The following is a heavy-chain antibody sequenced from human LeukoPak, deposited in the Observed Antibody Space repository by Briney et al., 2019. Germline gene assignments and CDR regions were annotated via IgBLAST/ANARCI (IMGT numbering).Heavy chain of an antibody. CDR2: INTNTGNP. CDR3: ARGTYDSTHRHWFDP. D-gene: IGHD3-22*01. Sequence: GASVKVSCKASGYTFTSYAMNWVRQAPGQGLEWMGWINTNTGNPTYAQGFTGRFVFSLDTSVSTAYLQISSLKAEDTAVYYCARGTYDSTHRHWFDPWGQGTLVTVSS. J-gene: IGHJ5*02. CDR1: GYTFTSYA. V-gene: IGHV7-4-1*02.